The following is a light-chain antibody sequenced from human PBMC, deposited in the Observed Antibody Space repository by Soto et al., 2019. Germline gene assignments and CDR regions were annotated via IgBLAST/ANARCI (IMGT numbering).Light chain of an antibody. CDR2: AAS. CDR3: QQSYTTPWT. Sequence: DIQMTQSPSSLSASVGDRVTITCRASQSITSYLNWYQQKPGKAPQLLIYAASSLQSGVPSRFSGSGSGTDFTRTISSLQPEEFATYFWQQSYTTPWTFGQGTKVEVK. J-gene: IGKJ1*01. V-gene: IGKV1-39*01. CDR1: QSITSY.